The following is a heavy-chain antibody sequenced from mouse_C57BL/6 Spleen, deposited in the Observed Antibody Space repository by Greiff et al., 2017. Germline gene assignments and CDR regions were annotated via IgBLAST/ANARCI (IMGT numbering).Heavy chain of an antibody. CDR2: INPSNGGT. CDR1: GYTFTSYW. CDR3: ARGGQLRLLFAY. V-gene: IGHV1-53*01. Sequence: QVHVKQPGTELVKPGASVKLSCKASGYTFTSYWMHWVKQRPGQGLEWIGNINPSNGGTNYNEKFKSKATLTVDKSSSTAYMQLSSLTSEDSAVYYCARGGQLRLLFAYWGQGTLVTVSA. D-gene: IGHD3-2*02. J-gene: IGHJ3*01.